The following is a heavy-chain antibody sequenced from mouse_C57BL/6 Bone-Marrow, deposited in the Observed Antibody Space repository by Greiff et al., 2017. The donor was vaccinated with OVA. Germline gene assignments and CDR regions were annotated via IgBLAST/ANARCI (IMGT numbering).Heavy chain of an antibody. D-gene: IGHD1-1*01. V-gene: IGHV14-2*01. CDR3: ARKEYGSSHYDY. CDR2: IDPEDGET. J-gene: IGHJ2*01. CDR1: GFNIKDYY. Sequence: EVKLVESGAELVKPGASVKLSCTASGFNIKDYYMHWVKQRTEQGLEWIGRIDPEDGETKYAPKFQGKATITADTSSDTAYLQLRSLTSEDTTVDYCARKEYGSSHYDYWGQGTTLTVSS.